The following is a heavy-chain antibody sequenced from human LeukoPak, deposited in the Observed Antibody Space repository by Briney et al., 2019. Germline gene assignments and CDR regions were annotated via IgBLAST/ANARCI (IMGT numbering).Heavy chain of an antibody. CDR3: ARVLVATGTPFDY. D-gene: IGHD1-1*01. Sequence: SQTLSLTCTVSGGSISSGHYYGSWIRQPPGKGLEWIGYIYYSGSPYYNPSLKCRVTISVDTSNNQSSLKLSSATAADTAVYYCARVLVATGTPFDYWGQGTLVTVSS. J-gene: IGHJ4*02. CDR2: IYYSGSP. V-gene: IGHV4-30-4*08. CDR1: GGSISSGHYY.